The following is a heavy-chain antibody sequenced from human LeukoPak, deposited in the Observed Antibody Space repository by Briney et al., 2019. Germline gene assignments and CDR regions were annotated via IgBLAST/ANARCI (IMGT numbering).Heavy chain of an antibody. CDR1: GGSISSYY. Sequence: PSETLSLTCTVSGGSISSYYWSWIRQPPGKGLEWIGYIYYSGSTNYNPSLKSRVTISVDTSKNQFSLKLSSVTAAGTAVYYCASQPLSIAAAASWGQGTLVTVSS. CDR2: IYYSGST. J-gene: IGHJ1*01. V-gene: IGHV4-59*08. CDR3: ASQPLSIAAAAS. D-gene: IGHD6-13*01.